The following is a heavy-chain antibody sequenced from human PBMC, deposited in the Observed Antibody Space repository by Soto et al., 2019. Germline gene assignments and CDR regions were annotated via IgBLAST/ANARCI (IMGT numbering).Heavy chain of an antibody. J-gene: IGHJ4*02. CDR3: ARAVAVPADFDY. D-gene: IGHD6-19*01. CDR2: ISAFNGNT. Sequence: GASVKVSCKASGYTFTSYGISWVRQAPGQGLEWMGWISAFNGNTYYAQKLRGRVTMTTDTSTSTAYMELRSLRSDDTAVYYCARAVAVPADFDYWGQGTLVTVSS. V-gene: IGHV1-18*01. CDR1: GYTFTSYG.